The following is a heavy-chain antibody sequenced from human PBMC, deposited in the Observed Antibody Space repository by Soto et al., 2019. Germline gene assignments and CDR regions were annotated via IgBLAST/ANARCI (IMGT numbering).Heavy chain of an antibody. CDR2: VYSSDSRV. CDR3: ARANVQNGFEP. J-gene: IGHJ5*02. Sequence: GESLKISCNSSGSTFSTYWIVWVRQMPGEGLQLMGIVYSSDSRVNYNPSVQGQITLSADKSPSTTYIQWSSLKASDTATYFCARANVQNGFEPLVQGTPVTVFS. CDR1: GSTFSTYW. D-gene: IGHD2-8*01. V-gene: IGHV5-51*01.